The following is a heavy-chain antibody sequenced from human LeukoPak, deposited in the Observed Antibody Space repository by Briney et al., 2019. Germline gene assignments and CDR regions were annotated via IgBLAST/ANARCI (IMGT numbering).Heavy chain of an antibody. CDR1: GGSFSGYY. Sequence: SETLSLTCAVYGGSFSGYYWSWIRQPPGKGLEWIGEINHSGSTNYNPSLKSRVTISVDTSKNQFSLKLSSVTAANTAVYYCARVFYYYYGMDVWGQGTTVTVSS. J-gene: IGHJ6*02. CDR2: INHSGST. V-gene: IGHV4-34*01. CDR3: ARVFYYYYGMDV.